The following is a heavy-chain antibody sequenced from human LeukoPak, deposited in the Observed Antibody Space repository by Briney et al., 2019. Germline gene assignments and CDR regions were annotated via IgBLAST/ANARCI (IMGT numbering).Heavy chain of an antibody. D-gene: IGHD6-6*01. J-gene: IGHJ4*02. CDR1: GYSISSGYY. Sequence: NPSETLSLTCIVSGYSISSGYYWGWIRQPPGKGLEWIATIDYSGSTYYNPSLKSQVTISVETSRNQFSLKLSSVTAADTAVYYCARSKWASSSSGIDYWGQGTLVSVSS. V-gene: IGHV4-38-2*02. CDR3: ARSKWASSSSGIDY. CDR2: IDYSGST.